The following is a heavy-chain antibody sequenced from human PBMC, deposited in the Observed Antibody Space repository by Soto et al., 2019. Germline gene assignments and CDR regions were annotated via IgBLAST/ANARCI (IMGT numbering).Heavy chain of an antibody. CDR1: GFTFSNYA. CDR2: VSSTGTSP. J-gene: IGHJ3*01. CDR3: AKARPSGGYYYVEAFDV. Sequence: GGSLRLSCSASGFTFSNYAMSWVRQSPGKGLEWVSAVSSTGTSPYYAGSVQGRLTISRDNSKNMFYLQMKSLRAEDTAIYYCAKARPSGGYYYVEAFDVWGQGTMVTVSS. D-gene: IGHD3-22*01. V-gene: IGHV3-23*01.